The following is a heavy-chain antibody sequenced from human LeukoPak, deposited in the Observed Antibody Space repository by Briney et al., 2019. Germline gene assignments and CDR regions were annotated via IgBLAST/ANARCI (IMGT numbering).Heavy chain of an antibody. CDR2: IIPILGIA. V-gene: IGHV1-69*04. D-gene: IGHD6-13*01. J-gene: IGHJ5*02. Sequence: GASVKVSCKASGGTFSSYAISWVRQAPGQGLEWMGRIIPILGIANYAQKFQGRVTITADKSTSTAYMELSSLRSEDTAVYYCARSPGAAAAHNWFDPWGQGTLVTVSS. CDR3: ARSPGAAAAHNWFDP. CDR1: GGTFSSYA.